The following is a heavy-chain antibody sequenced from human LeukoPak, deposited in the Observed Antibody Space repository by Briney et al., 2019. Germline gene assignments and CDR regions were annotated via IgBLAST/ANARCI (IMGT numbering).Heavy chain of an antibody. CDR1: EFTFNTYSM. D-gene: IGHD1-26*01. CDR2: IYHSGST. V-gene: IGHV4-4*02. Sequence: GSLRLSCAASEFTFNTYSMNWVRQPPGKGLEWIGEIYHSGSTNYNPSLKSRVTISVDKSKNQFSLKLSSVTAADTAVYYCARRVGAMNYWGQGTLVTVSS. J-gene: IGHJ4*02. CDR3: ARRVGAMNY.